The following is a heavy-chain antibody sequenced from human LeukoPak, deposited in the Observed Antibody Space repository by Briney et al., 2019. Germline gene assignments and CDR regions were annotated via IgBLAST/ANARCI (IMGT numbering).Heavy chain of an antibody. D-gene: IGHD2-15*01. CDR1: GFTFSTYG. Sequence: GGSLRLSCAASGFTFSTYGMHWVRQVPGKGLEWVAVISYDGTNKYYTDSVKGRFTISRDNSKNTLDLQMNSLRAEDTAIYYCAEDSWYCSGGSCQTFDYCGQGTLVTVSS. CDR2: ISYDGTNK. V-gene: IGHV3-30*18. J-gene: IGHJ4*02. CDR3: AEDSWYCSGGSCQTFDY.